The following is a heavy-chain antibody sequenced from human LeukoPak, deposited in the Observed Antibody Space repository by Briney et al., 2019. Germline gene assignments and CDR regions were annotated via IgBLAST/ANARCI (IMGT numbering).Heavy chain of an antibody. CDR2: INPDGGNT. Sequence: ASVKVSCKASGHTFTSSYIHWVRQAPGQVLEWMGLINPDGGNTNYAQNFQGRVTLTRDTSTSTVYMELSGLRSEDTAVYYCARDIVLMVYARFRGYMDVWGKGTTVTVSS. V-gene: IGHV1-46*01. J-gene: IGHJ6*03. D-gene: IGHD2-8*01. CDR1: GHTFTSSY. CDR3: ARDIVLMVYARFRGYMDV.